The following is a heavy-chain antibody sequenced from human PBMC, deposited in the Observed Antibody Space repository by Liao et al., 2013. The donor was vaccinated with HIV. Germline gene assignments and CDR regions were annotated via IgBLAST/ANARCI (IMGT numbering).Heavy chain of an antibody. D-gene: IGHD1-26*01. Sequence: QVQLQESGPGLVKPSETLSLTCTVSGGSISGYYWSWIRQPPGKGLEWIGYIYYSGSTYYNPSLKSRVTISVDTSKNQFSLKLSSVTAADTAVYYCARGGSYYENYWGQGTLVTVSS. CDR2: IYYSGST. J-gene: IGHJ4*02. V-gene: IGHV4-59*01. CDR1: GGSISGYY. CDR3: ARGGSYYENY.